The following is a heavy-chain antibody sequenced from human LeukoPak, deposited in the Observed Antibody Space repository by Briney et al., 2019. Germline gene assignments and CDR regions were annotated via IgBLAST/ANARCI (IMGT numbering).Heavy chain of an antibody. D-gene: IGHD6-6*01. CDR2: IYYSGST. Sequence: SQTLSLTCTVSGGSISSGDYYWSWIRQPPGKGLEWIGYIYYSGSTYYNPSLKSRVTISVDTSKNQFSLKLSSVTAADTAVYYCARGEVYSSSIGFDYWGQGTLVTVSS. CDR1: GGSISSGDYY. V-gene: IGHV4-30-4*01. J-gene: IGHJ4*02. CDR3: ARGEVYSSSIGFDY.